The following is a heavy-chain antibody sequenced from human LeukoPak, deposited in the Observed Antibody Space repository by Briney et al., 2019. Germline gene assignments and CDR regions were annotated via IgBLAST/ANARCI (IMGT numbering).Heavy chain of an antibody. CDR3: ARHAGLGLGSRYMDV. J-gene: IGHJ6*03. D-gene: IGHD1-1*01. CDR2: IYYSGST. CDR1: GGSISSSSYY. Sequence: SETLSLTCTVSGGSISSSSYYWGWIRQPPGKGLEWIGSIYYSGSTYYNPSLKSRVTMSVDTSKNQFSLKLSSVTTADTAMYYCARHAGLGLGSRYMDVWGKGTTVTVSS. V-gene: IGHV4-39*07.